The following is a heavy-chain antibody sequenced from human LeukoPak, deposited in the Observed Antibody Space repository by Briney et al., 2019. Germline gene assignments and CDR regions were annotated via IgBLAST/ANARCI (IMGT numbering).Heavy chain of an antibody. CDR1: GFTFSTYN. CDR3: ARPSINDYGDFGY. D-gene: IGHD4-17*01. V-gene: IGHV3-21*01. Sequence: NPGGSLRLSCAASGFTFSTYNMHWVRQAPGKGLEWVSSISGTSRSTYIYYADSVKGRFTISRDNAENSLYLQMNSLRAEGTAVYYCARPSINDYGDFGYWGQGTLVTVSS. CDR2: ISGTSRSTYI. J-gene: IGHJ4*02.